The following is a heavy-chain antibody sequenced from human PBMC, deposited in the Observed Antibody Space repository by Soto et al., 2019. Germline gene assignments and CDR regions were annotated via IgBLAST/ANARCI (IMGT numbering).Heavy chain of an antibody. D-gene: IGHD3-10*01. V-gene: IGHV3-48*01. Sequence: GGSLRLSCAASGFTFSSYSMNWVRQAPGKGLEWVSYISSSSSTIYYADSVKGRFTISRDNAKNSLYLQMNSLRAEDTAVYYCARARGIPIGGLGYWGQGTLVTVSS. CDR3: ARARGIPIGGLGY. CDR2: ISSSSSTI. CDR1: GFTFSSYS. J-gene: IGHJ4*02.